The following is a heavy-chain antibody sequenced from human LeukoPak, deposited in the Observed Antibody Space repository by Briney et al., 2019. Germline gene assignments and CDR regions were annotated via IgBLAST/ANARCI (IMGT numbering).Heavy chain of an antibody. CDR2: IRSKAYGGTT. V-gene: IGHV3-49*03. Sequence: GGSLRLSCTASGFTSGDYAMSWFRQAPGKGLEWVGFIRSKAYGGTTEYAASVKGRFTISRDDSKSIAYLQMNSLKTEDTAVYYCTTDNRVPWYWGQGTLVTVSS. CDR3: TTDNRVPWY. CDR1: GFTSGDYA. D-gene: IGHD3-10*01. J-gene: IGHJ4*02.